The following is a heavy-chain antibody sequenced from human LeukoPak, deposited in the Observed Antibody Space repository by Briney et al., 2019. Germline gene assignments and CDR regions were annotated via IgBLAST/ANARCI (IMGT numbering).Heavy chain of an antibody. J-gene: IGHJ4*02. CDR3: ARGQALYSNYGAHFDY. CDR2: SNHRGST. D-gene: IGHD4-11*01. V-gene: IGHV4-34*01. CDR1: GGSFSGYY. Sequence: PSETLSLTCAGYGGSFSGYYWSWIRQPPAKGREWMGESNHRGSTNYNPSLKSRVTISVDTSKNQFSLKMSSVTAADTAVYYCARGQALYSNYGAHFDYWGQGTLVTVSS.